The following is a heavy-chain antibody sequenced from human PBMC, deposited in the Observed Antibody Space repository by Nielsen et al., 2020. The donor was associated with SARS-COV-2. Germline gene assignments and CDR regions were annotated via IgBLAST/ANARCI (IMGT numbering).Heavy chain of an antibody. Sequence: SETLSLTCSVSGGSISRYYWSWLRQPPGKGLEWIGYIYYNGDTNYNPSLKSRVTISGDTSKNQFTLNLSSVTAADTAVYYCARSMENLGPHYFEYWGQGILVTVSS. CDR3: ARSMENLGPHYFEY. J-gene: IGHJ4*02. D-gene: IGHD1-7*01. CDR2: IYYNGDT. CDR1: GGSISRYY. V-gene: IGHV4-59*01.